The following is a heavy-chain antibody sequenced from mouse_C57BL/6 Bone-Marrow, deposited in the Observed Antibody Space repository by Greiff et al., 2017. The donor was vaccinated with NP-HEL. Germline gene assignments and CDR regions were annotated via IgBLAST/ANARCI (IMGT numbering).Heavy chain of an antibody. V-gene: IGHV5-4*01. CDR3: ARGYYYGSSYWFAY. CDR1: GFTFSSYA. J-gene: IGHJ3*01. CDR2: ISDGGSYT. D-gene: IGHD1-1*01. Sequence: EVQVVESGGGLVKPGGSLKLSCAASGFTFSSYAMSWVRQTPEKRLEWVATISDGGSYTYYPDNVKGRFTISRDNAKNNLYLQMSHLKSEDTAMYYCARGYYYGSSYWFAYCGQGTLVTVSA.